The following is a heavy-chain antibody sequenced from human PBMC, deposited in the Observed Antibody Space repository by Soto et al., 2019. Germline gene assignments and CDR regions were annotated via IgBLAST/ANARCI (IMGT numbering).Heavy chain of an antibody. Sequence: SETLSLTCIVSGGSMTGSYCNWSRQPPGKTLAWIGYVYYSGSTSYNRSLMRRVTISVDTSKNQFSLNLRSVTSADTALYYCAREGNSDATGYGNFDPWGKRNLGTVAS. D-gene: IGHD6-13*01. CDR3: AREGNSDATGYGNFDP. J-gene: IGHJ5*02. CDR1: GGSMTGSY. CDR2: VYYSGST. V-gene: IGHV4-59*01.